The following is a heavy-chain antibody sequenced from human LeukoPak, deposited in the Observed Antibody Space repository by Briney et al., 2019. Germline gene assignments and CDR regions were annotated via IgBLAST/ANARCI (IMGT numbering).Heavy chain of an antibody. D-gene: IGHD2-2*01. Sequence: SVKVSCKASGGTFSSYAISWVRQAPGQGLEWMGGIIPIFGTANYAQKLQGRVTITADESTSTAYMELSSLRSEDTAVYYCARVVVPAADSYYYYYYMDVWGKGTTVTISS. J-gene: IGHJ6*03. CDR2: IIPIFGTA. CDR1: GGTFSSYA. CDR3: ARVVVPAADSYYYYYYMDV. V-gene: IGHV1-69*13.